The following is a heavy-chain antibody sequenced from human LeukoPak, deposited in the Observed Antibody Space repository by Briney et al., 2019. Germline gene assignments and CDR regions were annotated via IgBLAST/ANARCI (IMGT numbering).Heavy chain of an antibody. Sequence: SETLSLTCTVSGGSISSSSYYWGWIRQPPGKGLEWIGSIYYSGSTYYNPSLKSRVTISVDTSKNQFSLKLSSVTAADTAVYYCARALRMVRGSHMDWFDPWGQGTLVTVSS. V-gene: IGHV4-39*07. CDR2: IYYSGST. CDR1: GGSISSSSYY. D-gene: IGHD3-10*01. CDR3: ARALRMVRGSHMDWFDP. J-gene: IGHJ5*02.